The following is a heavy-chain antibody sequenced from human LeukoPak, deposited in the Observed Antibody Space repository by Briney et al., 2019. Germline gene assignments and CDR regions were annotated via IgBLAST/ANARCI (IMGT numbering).Heavy chain of an antibody. J-gene: IGHJ5*02. Sequence: PGGSLRLSCAASGFTFSSYAMSWVRQAPGKGLEWVSAISGSGGSTYYADSVKGRFTISRDNSKNTLYLQMNSLRAEDTAVYYCAKDALGELLPPNWFDPWGQGTLVTVSS. V-gene: IGHV3-23*01. CDR2: ISGSGGST. CDR1: GFTFSSYA. D-gene: IGHD3-10*01. CDR3: AKDALGELLPPNWFDP.